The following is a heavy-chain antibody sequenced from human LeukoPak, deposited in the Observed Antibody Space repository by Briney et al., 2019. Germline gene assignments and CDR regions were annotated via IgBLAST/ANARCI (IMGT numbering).Heavy chain of an antibody. CDR1: GGSFSGYY. CDR2: INHSGGT. V-gene: IGHV4-34*01. D-gene: IGHD2-2*01. CDR3: ARGLAGCSSTSCYVDY. J-gene: IGHJ4*02. Sequence: SETLSLTCEVYGGSFSGYYWNWIRQPPGKGLEWIGEINHSGGTKYNPSLTSGGTISVDTSKNQSSHTLSSVTDADTAVYYSARGLAGCSSTSCYVDYWGQGTLVTVSS.